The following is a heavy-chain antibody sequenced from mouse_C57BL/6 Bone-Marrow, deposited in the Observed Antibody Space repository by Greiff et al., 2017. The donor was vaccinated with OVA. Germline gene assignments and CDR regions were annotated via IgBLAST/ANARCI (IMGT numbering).Heavy chain of an antibody. CDR1: GYTFTSYW. J-gene: IGHJ4*01. V-gene: IGHV1-5*01. Sequence: VQLQQSGTVLARPGASVKMSCKTSGYTFTSYWMHWVKQRPGQGLEWIGAIYPGNSDTSYNQKFKGKAKLTAVTSASTAYMELSSLTNEDSAVYYCSSYYYGSDAMDYWGQGTSVTVSS. D-gene: IGHD1-1*01. CDR2: IYPGNSDT. CDR3: SSYYYGSDAMDY.